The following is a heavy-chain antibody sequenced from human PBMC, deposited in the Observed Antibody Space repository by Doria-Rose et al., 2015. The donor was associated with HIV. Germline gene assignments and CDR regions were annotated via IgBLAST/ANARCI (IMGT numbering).Heavy chain of an antibody. Sequence: AKSWFRQASGKGLEWIGFIRSKAYGGTKEYAASVKGRVTISRDDSKSIAYLQLNSLKTEDTAVYFCARGGWELLYFFDYWGQGTLINV. CDR3: ARGGWELLYFFDY. CDR1: A. V-gene: IGHV3-49*03. CDR2: IRSKAYGGTK. D-gene: IGHD1-26*01. J-gene: IGHJ4*02.